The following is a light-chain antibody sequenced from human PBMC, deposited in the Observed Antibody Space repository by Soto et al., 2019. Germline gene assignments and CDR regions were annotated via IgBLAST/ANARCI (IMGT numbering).Light chain of an antibody. CDR1: GSNIGSGYG. J-gene: IGLJ1*01. CDR2: GSD. Sequence: QSVLTQPPSVPGAPGQTVTISCTGSGSNIGSGYGVQWYQQLPGTAPRLLIYGSDDRPSGVPDRFSASVSGNSASLAITGLQTEDEAVYYCQSHDSNLSELFGPGTKV. V-gene: IGLV1-40*01. CDR3: QSHDSNLSEL.